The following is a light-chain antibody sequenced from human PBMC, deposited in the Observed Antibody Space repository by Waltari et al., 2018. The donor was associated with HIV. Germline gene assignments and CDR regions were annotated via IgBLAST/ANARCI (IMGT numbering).Light chain of an antibody. Sequence: QSALPPPASLSGSPGQSITISCNGTSSDVGGYNLVSWYQQHPGKAPKPMIYEVSKRPAGVSNRFSGSKSGNTASLAISGLQAEDEADYYCCAYAGSTTYVIFGGGTKLTVL. CDR1: SSDVGGYNL. J-gene: IGLJ2*01. V-gene: IGLV2-23*02. CDR3: CAYAGSTTYVI. CDR2: EVS.